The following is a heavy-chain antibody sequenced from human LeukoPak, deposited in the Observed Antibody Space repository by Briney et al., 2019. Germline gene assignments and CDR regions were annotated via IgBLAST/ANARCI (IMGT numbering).Heavy chain of an antibody. Sequence: SETLSLTCTVSGGSISSSSYYWGWIRQPPGKGLEWIGSIYYSGSTYYNPSLKSRVTISVDTSKNQFSLKLSSVTAADTAVYFCARAIGVLAPSDYWGQGTLVTVSS. J-gene: IGHJ4*02. D-gene: IGHD2-21*01. V-gene: IGHV4-39*07. CDR3: ARAIGVLAPSDY. CDR1: GGSISSSSYY. CDR2: IYYSGST.